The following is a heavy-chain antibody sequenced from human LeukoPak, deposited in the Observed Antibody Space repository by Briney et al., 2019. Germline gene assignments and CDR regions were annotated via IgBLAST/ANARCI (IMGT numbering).Heavy chain of an antibody. CDR2: MYYNGNP. V-gene: IGHV4-59*08. CDR3: ARQVWELRTNWFDP. Sequence: SETLSLTCSVSGGSISSYYWTWIRQPPGKGPEWIAYMYYNGNPNYNPSLKSRVTISVDTSKNQFSLKLSSVTAADTAVYYCARQVWELRTNWFDPWGQGTLVTVSS. D-gene: IGHD1-26*01. J-gene: IGHJ5*02. CDR1: GGSISSYY.